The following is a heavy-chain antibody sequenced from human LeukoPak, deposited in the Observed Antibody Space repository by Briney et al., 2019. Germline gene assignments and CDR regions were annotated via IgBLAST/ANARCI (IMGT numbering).Heavy chain of an antibody. V-gene: IGHV3-23*01. J-gene: IGHJ6*02. CDR1: GFTFSNYA. CDR3: AKGTKADV. CDR2: ITGISTST. Sequence: GGSLRLSCAASGFTFSNYAMTWVRQAPGKGLEWVSSITGISTSTYYADSVRGRFTISRDDSRNTLYVQMNSLRAEDTAVYYCAKGTKADVWGQGTTVTVSS.